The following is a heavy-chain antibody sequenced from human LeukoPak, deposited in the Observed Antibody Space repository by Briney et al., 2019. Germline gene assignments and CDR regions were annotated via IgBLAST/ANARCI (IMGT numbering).Heavy chain of an antibody. V-gene: IGHV3-9*01. CDR1: GFTFDDYA. Sequence: GGSLRLSCAASGFTFDDYAMHWVRQAPGKGLEWVSGISWNSGSIGYADSVKGRFTISRDNAKNSLYLQMNSLRAEDTAVYYCASGTGPPHYWGQGTLVTVSS. J-gene: IGHJ4*02. CDR2: ISWNSGSI. CDR3: ASGTGPPHY. D-gene: IGHD6-25*01.